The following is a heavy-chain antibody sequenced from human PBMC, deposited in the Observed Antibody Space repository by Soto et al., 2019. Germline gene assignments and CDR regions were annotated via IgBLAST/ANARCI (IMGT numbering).Heavy chain of an antibody. CDR3: AYFTSGCPT. Sequence: VQLVESGGGLVQPGGSLRLSCAASGITLSNYWVHWVRQAPGKGLVWVSRISSDGSSTSYADSVKGRFTISGDNAKNTLYLQMNSRRAEDTAVYYCAYFTSGCPTWGQGTLVTVSS. D-gene: IGHD6-19*01. V-gene: IGHV3-74*01. CDR2: ISSDGSST. CDR1: GITLSNYW. J-gene: IGHJ4*02.